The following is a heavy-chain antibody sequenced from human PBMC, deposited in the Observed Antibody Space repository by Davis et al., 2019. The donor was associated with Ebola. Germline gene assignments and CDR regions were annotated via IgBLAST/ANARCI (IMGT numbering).Heavy chain of an antibody. CDR1: GGSFSGYY. D-gene: IGHD5-12*01. V-gene: IGHV4-34*01. J-gene: IGHJ6*02. CDR3: ARIPRGYRYYYYYGMDV. Sequence: SETLSLTCAVYGGSFSGYYWSWIRQSPVKGLEWIGEVNDSGSTNYNPSLKSRVTISVDTSKNQFSLKLSSVTAADTAVYYCARIPRGYRYYYYYGMDVWGQGTTVTVSS. CDR2: VNDSGST.